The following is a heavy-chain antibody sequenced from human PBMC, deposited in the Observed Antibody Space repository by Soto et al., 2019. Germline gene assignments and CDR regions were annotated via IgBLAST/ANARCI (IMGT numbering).Heavy chain of an antibody. CDR1: GFTFGDYA. CDR3: TRDLYYDSSGYPKAFDY. Sequence: GGSLRLSCTASGFTFGDYAMSWVRQAPGKGLEWVGFIRSKAYGGTTEYAASVKGRFTISRDDSKSIAYLQMNSLKTEDTAVYYCTRDLYYDSSGYPKAFDYWGQGTLVTVSS. J-gene: IGHJ4*02. CDR2: IRSKAYGGTT. D-gene: IGHD3-22*01. V-gene: IGHV3-49*04.